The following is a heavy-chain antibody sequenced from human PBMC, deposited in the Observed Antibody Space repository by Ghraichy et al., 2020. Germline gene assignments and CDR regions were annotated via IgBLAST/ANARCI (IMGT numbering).Heavy chain of an antibody. J-gene: IGHJ6*02. CDR2: IYYSGTT. D-gene: IGHD2-15*01. CDR1: GDSIISSSYY. V-gene: IGHV4-39*01. CDR3: ARRAGGYQSFYGLDV. Sequence: SETLSLTCSVSGDSIISSSYYWDWIRQPPGKGLEWIGSIYYSGTTYYSPPLKTRATVSIDTSKNQFSLRLKSVTATDTAVYYCARRAGGYQSFYGLDVWGQGTTVIVSS.